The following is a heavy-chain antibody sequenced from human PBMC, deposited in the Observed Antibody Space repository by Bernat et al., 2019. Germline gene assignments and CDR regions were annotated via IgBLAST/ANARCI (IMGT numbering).Heavy chain of an antibody. D-gene: IGHD3-22*01. J-gene: IGHJ3*02. CDR2: IYYSGST. V-gene: IGHV4-39*01. CDR1: GGSISSSSYY. CDR3: AREPRITMIVVANDAFDI. Sequence: QLQLQESGPGLVKPSETLSLTCTVSGGSISSSSYYWGWIRQPPGKGLEWIGSIYYSGSTYYNPSLKSRVTISVDTSKNQCSPKLSSGTAADTAVYYCAREPRITMIVVANDAFDIWGQGTMVTVSS.